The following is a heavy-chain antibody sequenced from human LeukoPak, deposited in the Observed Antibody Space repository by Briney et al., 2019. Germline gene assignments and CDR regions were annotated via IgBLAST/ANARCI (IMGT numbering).Heavy chain of an antibody. J-gene: IGHJ4*02. CDR3: AKDRVTTGIN. Sequence: GGSLRLSCAASGFTFSIYAMSWVRQAPGKGLELASAISGSGGSTYYAEAVKGRFTISRDNSKKTLYLQMNSLRAEDTAVYYCAKDRVTTGINWGQGTLVTVSS. D-gene: IGHD4-17*01. CDR2: ISGSGGST. V-gene: IGHV3-23*01. CDR1: GFTFSIYA.